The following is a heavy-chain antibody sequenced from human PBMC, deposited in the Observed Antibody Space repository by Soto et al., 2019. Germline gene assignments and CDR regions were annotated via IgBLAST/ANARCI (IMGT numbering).Heavy chain of an antibody. CDR2: ISYDGSNK. CDR3: ARDRPPPYYDFWSGYLKADYYYGMDV. D-gene: IGHD3-3*01. CDR1: GFTFSSYA. J-gene: IGHJ6*02. V-gene: IGHV3-30-3*01. Sequence: GGSLRLSCAASGFTFSSYAMHWVRQAPGKGLEWVAVISYDGSNKYYADSVKGRFTISRDNSKNTLYLQMNSLRAEDTAVYYCARDRPPPYYDFWSGYLKADYYYGMDVWGQGTTVTVSS.